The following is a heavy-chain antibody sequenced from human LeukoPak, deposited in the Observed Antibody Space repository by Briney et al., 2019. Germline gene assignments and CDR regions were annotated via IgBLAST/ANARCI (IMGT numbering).Heavy chain of an antibody. J-gene: IGHJ4*02. V-gene: IGHV3-48*01. CDR2: INGGGSPI. CDR3: ARAPGYYFDY. CDR1: GFTFSRDS. D-gene: IGHD3-10*01. Sequence: GGSLRLSCAASGFTFSRDSMNWVRQAPGKGLEWVSYINGGGSPIYYADSVRGRFTISRDNAKNSLYLQMNSLRAEDTAVYYCARAPGYYFDYWGQGTLVTVSS.